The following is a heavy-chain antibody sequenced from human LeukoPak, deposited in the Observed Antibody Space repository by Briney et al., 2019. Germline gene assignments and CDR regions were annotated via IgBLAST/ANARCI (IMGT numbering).Heavy chain of an antibody. CDR1: GYTFTDHY. Sequence: ASVKVSCKASGYTFTDHYIHWVRQAPGQGLEWMGWINPNSGGTNYAQKFQGRVTITRDTSISTAYMELSRLRSDDTAVYYCARDHCSSTSCYEEWGQGTLVTVSS. D-gene: IGHD2-2*01. V-gene: IGHV1-2*02. CDR2: INPNSGGT. J-gene: IGHJ4*02. CDR3: ARDHCSSTSCYEE.